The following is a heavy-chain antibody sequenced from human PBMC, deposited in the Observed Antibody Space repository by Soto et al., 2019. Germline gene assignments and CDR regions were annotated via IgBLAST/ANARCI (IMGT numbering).Heavy chain of an antibody. Sequence: ASVKVSCKASGYTFTSYDINWVRQATGQGLEWMGWMNPNSGNTGYAQKFQGRVTMTRNTSISTAYMELSSLRSEDTAVYYCERNDDYSTDGWFDPWGQGTLVTVSS. D-gene: IGHD4-4*01. V-gene: IGHV1-8*01. J-gene: IGHJ5*02. CDR2: MNPNSGNT. CDR1: GYTFTSYD. CDR3: ERNDDYSTDGWFDP.